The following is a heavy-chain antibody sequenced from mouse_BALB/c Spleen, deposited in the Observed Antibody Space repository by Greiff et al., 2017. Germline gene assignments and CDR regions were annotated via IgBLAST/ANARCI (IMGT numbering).Heavy chain of an antibody. V-gene: IGHV2-2*02. CDR3: ARRGPGNYFDY. D-gene: IGHD3-3*01. J-gene: IGHJ2*01. CDR2: IWSGGST. CDR1: GFSLTSYG. Sequence: QVQLKESGPGLVQPSQSLSITCTVSGFSLTSYGVHWVRQSPGKGLEWLGVIWSGGSTDNNAAFISRLSISKDNSKSQVFFKMNSLQANDTAIYYCARRGPGNYFDYWGQGTTLTVSS.